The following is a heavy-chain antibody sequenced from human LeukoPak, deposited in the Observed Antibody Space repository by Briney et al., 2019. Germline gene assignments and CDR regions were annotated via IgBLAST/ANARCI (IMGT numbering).Heavy chain of an antibody. V-gene: IGHV3-23*01. J-gene: IGHJ4*02. CDR2: ISGSGGST. CDR1: GFTFSSYG. D-gene: IGHD3-10*01. CDR3: ANLLWFGELTPDY. Sequence: GGTLRLSCAASGFTFSSYGMSWVRQAPGKGLEWVSAISGSGGSTYYADPVKGRFTISRDNSKNTLYLQMNSLRAEDTAVYYCANLLWFGELTPDYWGQGTLVTVSS.